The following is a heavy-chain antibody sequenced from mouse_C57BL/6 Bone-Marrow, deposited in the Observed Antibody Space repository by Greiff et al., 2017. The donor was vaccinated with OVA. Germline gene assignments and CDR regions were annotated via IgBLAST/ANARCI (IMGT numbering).Heavy chain of an antibody. V-gene: IGHV14-4*01. Sequence: VQLQQSGAELVGPGASVKLSCTASGFNIKDDYMPWVKQRPEQGLEGIGWIDPENGDTEYASKFQGKATITAYTASNTAYLQLSSLTSEDTAVYYCTTCVRWSFAYWGQGTLVTVSA. D-gene: IGHD2-3*01. CDR3: TTCVRWSFAY. CDR1: GFNIKDDY. J-gene: IGHJ3*01. CDR2: IDPENGDT.